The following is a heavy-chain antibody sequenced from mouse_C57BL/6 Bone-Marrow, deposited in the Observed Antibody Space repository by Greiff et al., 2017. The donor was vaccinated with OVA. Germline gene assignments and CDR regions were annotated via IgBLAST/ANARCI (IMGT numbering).Heavy chain of an antibody. Sequence: QVQLQQSGAELVRPGASVKLSCQASGYTFTDYYINWVKQRPGQGLEWIARIYPGSGNTYYNEKFKGKATLTAEKSSSTAYMQLSSLTSEDSAVYFCARGGNYCDYWGQGTTLTVSS. V-gene: IGHV1-76*01. CDR2: IYPGSGNT. CDR3: ARGGNYCDY. CDR1: GYTFTDYY. J-gene: IGHJ2*01.